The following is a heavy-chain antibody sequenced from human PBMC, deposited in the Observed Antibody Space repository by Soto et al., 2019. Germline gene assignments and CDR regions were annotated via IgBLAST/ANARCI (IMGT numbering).Heavy chain of an antibody. CDR3: ARDGYCSGGSCLGPPDYSYYCMDV. D-gene: IGHD2-15*01. J-gene: IGHJ6*02. CDR1: GYTFTGYY. CDR2: INPNSGGT. Sequence: ASVKVSCKASGYTFTGYYMHWVRQAPGQGLEWMGWINPNSGGTNYAQKFQGWVTMTRDTSISTAYMELSRLRSDDTAVYYCARDGYCSGGSCLGPPDYSYYCMDVWGQGTTVTVS. V-gene: IGHV1-2*04.